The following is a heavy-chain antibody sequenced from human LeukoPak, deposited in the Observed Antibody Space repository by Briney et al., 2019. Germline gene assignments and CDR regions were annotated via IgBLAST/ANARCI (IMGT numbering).Heavy chain of an antibody. J-gene: IGHJ6*03. CDR2: IYNSKSS. D-gene: IGHD2/OR15-2a*01. CDR3: ARGFSTPYMDV. Sequence: PSETLSLTCTVSGGSISSYYWSWIRQPPGKGLEWIGYIYNSKSSNHNPSLKSRVTISVDTSKNQFSLKLSSVTAADTAVYYCARGFSTPYMDVWGKGTTVTVSS. CDR1: GGSISSYY. V-gene: IGHV4-59*01.